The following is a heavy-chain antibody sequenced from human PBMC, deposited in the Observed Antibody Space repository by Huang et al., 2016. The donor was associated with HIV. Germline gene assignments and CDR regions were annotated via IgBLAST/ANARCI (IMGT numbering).Heavy chain of an antibody. V-gene: IGHV1-69*13. CDR2: IDPVFVAA. CDR1: GDSFKSYA. J-gene: IGHJ6*03. CDR3: ARRDASRGSGYYYYYYMDV. D-gene: IGHD2-2*01. Sequence: QVQLVQSGAEVKKPGSSVKVSCEASGDSFKSYAIRWVRQAPGQGLEWVGGIDPVFVAADYAQKFRGRVTITADDSTNTVDMELNSLTSEDTAVYYCARRDASRGSGYYYYYYMDVWGIGTSVTVSS.